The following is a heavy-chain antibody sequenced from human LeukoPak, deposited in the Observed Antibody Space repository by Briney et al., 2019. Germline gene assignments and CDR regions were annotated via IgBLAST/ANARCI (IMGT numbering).Heavy chain of an antibody. V-gene: IGHV3-33*01. CDR2: IWYDGSNK. CDR1: GCTFSSYG. D-gene: IGHD6-19*01. J-gene: IGHJ4*02. Sequence: GGSLRLSCAASGCTFSSYGMHWVRQAPGKGLEWVAVIWYDGSNKYCADSVKGRFTISRDNSKNTLYLQMNSLRAEDTAVYYCARDRKAVGGIDYWGQGTLVTVSS. CDR3: ARDRKAVGGIDY.